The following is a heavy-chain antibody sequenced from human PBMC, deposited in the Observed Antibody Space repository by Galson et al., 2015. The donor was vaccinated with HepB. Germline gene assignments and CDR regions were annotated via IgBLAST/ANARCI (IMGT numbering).Heavy chain of an antibody. D-gene: IGHD2-21*02. J-gene: IGHJ4*02. V-gene: IGHV1-69*02. CDR2: VIPILGIA. CDR1: GGTFSSYT. Sequence: SVKVSCKASGGTFSSYTISWVRQAPGQGLEWMGRVIPILGIANYAQKFQGRVTITADKSTSTAYMELSSLRSEDTAVYYCARAQGGVVVTAFDYWGQGTLVTVSS. CDR3: ARAQGGVVVTAFDY.